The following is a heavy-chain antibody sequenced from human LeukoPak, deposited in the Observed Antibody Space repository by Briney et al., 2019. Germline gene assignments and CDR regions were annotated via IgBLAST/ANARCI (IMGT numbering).Heavy chain of an antibody. D-gene: IGHD3-22*01. CDR1: GFTFSSYW. V-gene: IGHV3-7*01. J-gene: IGHJ4*02. CDR3: AREERYYYDRSGYNLFDY. CDR2: IKQDGSEK. Sequence: PGGSLRLSCAASGFTFSSYWMSWVRQAPGKGLEWVANIKQDGSEKYYVDSVKGRFTISRDNAKNSLYLQMNSLRAEDTAVYYCAREERYYYDRSGYNLFDYWGQGTLVTVSS.